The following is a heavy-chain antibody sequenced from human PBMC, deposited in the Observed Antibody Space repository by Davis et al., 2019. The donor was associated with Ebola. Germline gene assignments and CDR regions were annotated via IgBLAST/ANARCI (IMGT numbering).Heavy chain of an antibody. CDR1: GYTFTSYD. CDR2: MNPNSGNT. J-gene: IGHJ4*02. V-gene: IGHV1-8*01. CDR3: ARAQFPTTSDH. Sequence: AASVKVSCKASGYTFTSYDINWVRQATGQGLEWMGWMNPNSGNTGYAQKLQGRVTMTTDTSTNTAYMEVGSLRSDDTAVYYCARAQFPTTSDHWGQGTLVIVSS. D-gene: IGHD1-1*01.